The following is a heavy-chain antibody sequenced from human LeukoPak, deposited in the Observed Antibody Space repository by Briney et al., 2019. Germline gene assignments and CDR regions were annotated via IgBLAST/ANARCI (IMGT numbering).Heavy chain of an antibody. V-gene: IGHV3-48*01. J-gene: IGHJ3*02. CDR2: ISSSSSTI. Sequence: GGSLRLSCAASGFTFSSYSMNWVRQAPGKGLEWVSYISSSSSTIYYADSVKGRFTISRDNAKNSLYLQMNSLRAEDTAVYYCARDRDVGATWVDAFDIWGQGTMVTVSS. D-gene: IGHD1-26*01. CDR3: ARDRDVGATWVDAFDI. CDR1: GFTFSSYS.